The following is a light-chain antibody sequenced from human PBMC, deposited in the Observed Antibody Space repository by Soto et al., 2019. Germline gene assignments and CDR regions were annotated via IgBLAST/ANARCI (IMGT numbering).Light chain of an antibody. J-gene: IGLJ2*01. Sequence: QSALTQPASVSGSPGQSITNSCTGTSSDVGGYNYVSWYQQQPGKAPKLMIYDVNNRPSGVSNRFSGSKSGNTASLTISGLQAEDEADYYCSSYTSSSTLVVFGGGTKLTVL. CDR3: SSYTSSSTLVV. CDR2: DVN. V-gene: IGLV2-14*01. CDR1: SSDVGGYNY.